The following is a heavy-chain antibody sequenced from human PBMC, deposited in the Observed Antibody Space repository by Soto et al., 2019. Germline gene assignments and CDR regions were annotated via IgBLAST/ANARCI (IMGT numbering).Heavy chain of an antibody. V-gene: IGHV3-23*01. CDR1: GFTFSSYA. CDR2: ISGSGGST. CDR3: AKDLIDFWSGYYVGMDV. Sequence: EVQLLESGGGLVQPGGSLRLSCVASGFTFSSYAMSWVRQAPGKGLEWVSAISGSGGSTYYADSVKGRFTISRDNSKNTLYLQMNSLRAEDTAVYYCAKDLIDFWSGYYVGMDVWGQGTTVTVSS. J-gene: IGHJ6*02. D-gene: IGHD3-3*01.